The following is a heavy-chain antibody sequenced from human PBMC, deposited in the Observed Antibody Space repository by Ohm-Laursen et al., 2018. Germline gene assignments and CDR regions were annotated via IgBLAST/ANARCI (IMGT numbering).Heavy chain of an antibody. V-gene: IGHV3-11*01. Sequence: SLRLSCTASGFTFSDFYMTWIRQAPGKGLEWVSYISNSGSTIHYADSVKGRFTMSRDNAKNSLYLQMNSLRAEDTAVYYCARVLRSGGSCFPWGQGTTVTVSS. J-gene: IGHJ6*02. CDR3: ARVLRSGGSCFP. CDR2: ISNSGSTI. D-gene: IGHD2-15*01. CDR1: GFTFSDFY.